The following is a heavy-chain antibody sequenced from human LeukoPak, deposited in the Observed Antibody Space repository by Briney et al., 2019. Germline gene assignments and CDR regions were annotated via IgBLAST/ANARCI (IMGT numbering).Heavy chain of an antibody. CDR1: GGSFSGYY. J-gene: IGHJ4*02. D-gene: IGHD3-22*01. Sequence: SETLSLTCAVDGGSFSGYYWSWIRQPPGKGLEWIGGINHIGSTNYNPSPKRRVTISVDTSNNQFSLKLSSVPAAHTAVYYCARSYDSSGSYYFDYWGQGTLVTVSS. V-gene: IGHV4-34*01. CDR2: INHIGST. CDR3: ARSYDSSGSYYFDY.